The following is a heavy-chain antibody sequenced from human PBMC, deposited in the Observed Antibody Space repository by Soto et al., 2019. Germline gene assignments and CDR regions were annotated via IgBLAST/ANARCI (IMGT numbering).Heavy chain of an antibody. CDR1: GFTFSSYS. CDR2: ISASTSSI. D-gene: IGHD3-22*01. CDR3: VRGNYEKSIDY. V-gene: IGHV3-48*01. J-gene: IGHJ4*02. Sequence: GSLRLSCAASGFTFSSYSMNWVRQAPGKGLAWISYISASTSSIYYADSVQGRFTISRDNAKNSLYLQMNSLRAEDSAIYYCVRGNYEKSIDYWGQGTLVTVSS.